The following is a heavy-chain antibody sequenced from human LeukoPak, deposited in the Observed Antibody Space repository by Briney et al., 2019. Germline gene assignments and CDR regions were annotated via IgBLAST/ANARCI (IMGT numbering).Heavy chain of an antibody. CDR1: GYTFTCYY. D-gene: IGHD3-10*01. J-gene: IGHJ4*02. CDR3: ARGPEFGELFVDY. V-gene: IGHV1-2*02. CDR2: INPNSGGT. Sequence: ASVKVSCKASGYTFTCYYMHWVRQAPGQGLEWMGWINPNSGGTNYAQKFQGRVTMTRDTSISTAYMELSRLRSDDTAVYYCARGPEFGELFVDYWGQGTLVTVSS.